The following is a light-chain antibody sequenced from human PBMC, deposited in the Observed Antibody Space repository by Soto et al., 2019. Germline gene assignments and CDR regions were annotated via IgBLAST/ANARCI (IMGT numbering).Light chain of an antibody. CDR3: MQGIHWPPLYT. CDR1: QGFSGGETY. CDR2: KVS. J-gene: IGKJ2*01. Sequence: TQSPLSLPVTLGQPASISCRTSQGFSGGETYLSWFHQRPGQSPRRLIYKVSNRDSGVPDRFSGSGSGSDFTLQISRVEAEDIGVYYCMQGIHWPPLYTFGQGTKLEIK. V-gene: IGKV2-30*01.